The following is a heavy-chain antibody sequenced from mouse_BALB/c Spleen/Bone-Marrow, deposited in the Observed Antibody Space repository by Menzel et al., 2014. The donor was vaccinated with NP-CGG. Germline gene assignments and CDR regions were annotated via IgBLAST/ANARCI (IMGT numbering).Heavy chain of an antibody. CDR2: ILPGSGST. V-gene: IGHV1-9*01. D-gene: IGHD1-1*01. J-gene: IGHJ3*01. CDR1: GYTFSSYW. Sequence: VQLQQSGAELMKPGASVKISCKATGYTFSSYWIAWVKQRPGHGLEWIGEILPGSGSTNYNEKFKGKATFTADTSSNTAYMQLSSLTSEDSAVYFCARGGYYGSSLFAYWGQGTLVTVSA. CDR3: ARGGYYGSSLFAY.